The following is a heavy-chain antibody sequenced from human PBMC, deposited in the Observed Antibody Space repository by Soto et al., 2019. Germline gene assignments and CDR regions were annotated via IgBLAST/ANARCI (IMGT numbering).Heavy chain of an antibody. CDR3: AKSLGFVVVTAMPPTYYYGMDV. J-gene: IGHJ6*02. D-gene: IGHD2-21*02. CDR1: GFTFSIYG. V-gene: IGHV3-30*18. CDR2: ISYDGSNK. Sequence: QPGGSLRLSCAASGFTFSIYGMHWFRQAPGKGLEWVAVISYDGSNKYYADSVKGRFTISRDNSKNTLYLQMNSLRAEDTAVYHCAKSLGFVVVTAMPPTYYYGMDVWGQGTTVTVSS.